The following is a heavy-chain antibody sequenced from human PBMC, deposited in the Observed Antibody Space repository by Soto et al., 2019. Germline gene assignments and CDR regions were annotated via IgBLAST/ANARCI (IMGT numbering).Heavy chain of an antibody. CDR2: ISSSSSTI. Sequence: GGSLRLSCAASGFTFSSYSMNWVRQAPGKGLEWVSYISSSSSTIYYADSVKGRFTISRDNAKNSLYLQMNSLRAEDTAVYYYARCYSGSSWYQNNYYYYYMDVWGKGTTVTVSS. D-gene: IGHD6-13*01. V-gene: IGHV3-48*01. CDR1: GFTFSSYS. J-gene: IGHJ6*03. CDR3: ARCYSGSSWYQNNYYYYYMDV.